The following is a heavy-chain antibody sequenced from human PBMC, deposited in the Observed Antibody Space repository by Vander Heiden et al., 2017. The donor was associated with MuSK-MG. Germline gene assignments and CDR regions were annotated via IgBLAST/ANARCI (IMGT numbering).Heavy chain of an antibody. CDR3: SKQLDI. D-gene: IGHD4-4*01. Sequence: EVQVVESGGGLVQTGGSLRLSCEFFGLSLSSDGMDWARQVPGQGLEWVANINKDGSEIHYADSVKGRFTISRDNAKSTLYLQLNSLRAEDTAVYYCSKQLDIWGQGTTVTVSS. CDR1: GLSLSSDG. CDR2: INKDGSEI. V-gene: IGHV3-7*01. J-gene: IGHJ6*02.